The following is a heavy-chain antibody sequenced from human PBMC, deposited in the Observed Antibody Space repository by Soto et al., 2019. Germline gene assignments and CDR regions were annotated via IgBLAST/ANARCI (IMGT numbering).Heavy chain of an antibody. CDR2: IYTYGSS. CDR1: GFTVGSTY. J-gene: IGHJ6*03. Sequence: EVQLVESGGGLVQPGGSLRLSCVASGFTVGSTYMSWVRQAPGRGLEWVSVIYTYGSSYYADSVKGRFTISRDNSKNTLYLQMNSPRAEDTAVYFCASDNVNTRNYFYMDVWGKGTTVTVSS. CDR3: ASDNVNTRNYFYMDV. D-gene: IGHD1-26*01. V-gene: IGHV3-66*01.